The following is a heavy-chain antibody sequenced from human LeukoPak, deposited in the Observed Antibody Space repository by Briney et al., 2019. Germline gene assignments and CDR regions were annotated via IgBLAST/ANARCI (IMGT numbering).Heavy chain of an antibody. CDR1: GFTFSSYD. J-gene: IGHJ4*02. Sequence: GGSLRLSCAASGFTFSSYDMHWVRQAPGKGLEWVSAIGTAGDTYYPGSVKGRFTISRDNSKNTLYLQMNSLRAEDTAVYYCAKEMKPWMHFDYWGQGTLVTVSS. CDR3: AKEMKPWMHFDY. V-gene: IGHV3-13*04. CDR2: IGTAGDT. D-gene: IGHD5-12*01.